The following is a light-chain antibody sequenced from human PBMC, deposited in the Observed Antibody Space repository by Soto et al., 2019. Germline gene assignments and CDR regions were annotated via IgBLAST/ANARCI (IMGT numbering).Light chain of an antibody. CDR1: SSDVGSYNL. CDR3: FSYAGSSTLYVV. J-gene: IGLJ2*01. CDR2: EGS. V-gene: IGLV2-23*01. Sequence: QSALTQPASVSGSPGQSITISCTGTSSDVGSYNLVSWYQQHPGKAPKLMIYEGSKRPSGVSNRFSGSKSGNTASLTISGLQAENEADYYCFSYAGSSTLYVVFGGGTKVTVL.